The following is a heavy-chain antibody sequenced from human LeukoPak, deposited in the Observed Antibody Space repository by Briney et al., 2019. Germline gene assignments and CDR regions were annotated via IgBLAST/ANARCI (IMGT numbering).Heavy chain of an antibody. D-gene: IGHD6-6*01. J-gene: IGHJ4*02. CDR1: GFTFSTYW. CDR3: ARQSSSSFDS. CDR2: INGDESAT. V-gene: IGHV3-74*01. Sequence: GGSLRLSCAASGFTFSTYWMHWVRHAPGKGLVWVSRINGDESATNYADSVKGRFTIFRDNAKNTLFLHMNSLRAEDTAVYYCARQSSSSFDSWGQGTLVTVSS.